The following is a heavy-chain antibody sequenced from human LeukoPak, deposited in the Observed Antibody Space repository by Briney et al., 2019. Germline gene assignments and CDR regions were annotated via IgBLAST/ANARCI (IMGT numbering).Heavy chain of an antibody. V-gene: IGHV1-18*01. CDR2: ISTYNGNT. Sequence: ASVKVSCKASGYTFTNYGISWVRQAPGQGLERMGWISTYNGNTNYAQMLQGRFTMTTDTSTSTAYMELRSLRSDDTAVFYCARDGDGYTNGNFDYWGQGTLVTVSS. J-gene: IGHJ4*02. CDR1: GYTFTNYG. CDR3: ARDGDGYTNGNFDY. D-gene: IGHD5-24*01.